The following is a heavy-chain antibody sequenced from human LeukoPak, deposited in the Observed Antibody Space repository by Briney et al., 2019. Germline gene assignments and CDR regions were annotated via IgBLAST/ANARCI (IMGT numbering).Heavy chain of an antibody. CDR3: AKDRAGFGELSYNYRYFDL. D-gene: IGHD3-10*01. Sequence: GGSLRLSCAASGFSVSRNYMNWVRQAPGKGLEWVSVMYIGGSTYYADSVKGRFTISRDNSKNTLYLQMNSLRAEDTAVYYCAKDRAGFGELSYNYRYFDLWGRGTLVTVSS. CDR1: GFSVSRNY. J-gene: IGHJ2*01. CDR2: MYIGGST. V-gene: IGHV3-53*01.